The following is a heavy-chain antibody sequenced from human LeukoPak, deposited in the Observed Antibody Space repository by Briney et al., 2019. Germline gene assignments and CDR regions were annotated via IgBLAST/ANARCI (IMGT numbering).Heavy chain of an antibody. D-gene: IGHD3-22*01. CDR2: ISGSGGST. CDR1: RFTFSNYA. J-gene: IGHJ4*02. Sequence: GGSLRLSRAASRFTFSNYAMSWVRQAPGKGLEWVSTISGSGGSTYYADSVKGRFTISRDNSKNALHLQMNSLRAEDTAVYYCAKSAYYDNSGFYREYYFDYWGQGTLVTVSS. CDR3: AKSAYYDNSGFYREYYFDY. V-gene: IGHV3-23*01.